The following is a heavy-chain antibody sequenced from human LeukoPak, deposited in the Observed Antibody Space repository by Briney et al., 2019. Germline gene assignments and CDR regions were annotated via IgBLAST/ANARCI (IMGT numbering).Heavy chain of an antibody. J-gene: IGHJ4*02. CDR1: GFSFSSNG. Sequence: PGGSLRLSCAASGFSFSSNGMSWVRQGPGRGLQWVSAITGSGESTFYADSVKGRFTISRDNSKNTLYLQMNSLRAEDTAVYYCADSNYWYPVDYWGQGTLVTVSS. CDR2: ITGSGEST. CDR3: ADSNYWYPVDY. D-gene: IGHD4-11*01. V-gene: IGHV3-23*01.